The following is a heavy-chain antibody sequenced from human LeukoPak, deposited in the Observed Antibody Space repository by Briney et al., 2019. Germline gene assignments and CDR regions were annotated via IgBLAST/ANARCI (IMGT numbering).Heavy chain of an antibody. CDR2: IEEDGSEK. J-gene: IGHJ4*02. CDR3: ATDSFGIFDY. D-gene: IGHD3-10*01. Sequence: GGSLRLSCAASGFAFSSCWMNWVRQAPGKGLEWVAKIEEDGSEKYYVDSVKGRFTISRDNAENSLYLQMNSLRAEDTAVYYCATDSFGIFDYWGQGTLVTVSS. CDR1: GFAFSSCW. V-gene: IGHV3-7*03.